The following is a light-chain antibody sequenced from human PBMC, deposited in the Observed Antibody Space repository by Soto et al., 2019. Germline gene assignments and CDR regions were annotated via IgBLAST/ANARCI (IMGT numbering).Light chain of an antibody. J-gene: IGKJ1*01. Sequence: EIVLTQSPATLSLSPGGRATLSCRASQSVRSFLAWYQQRPGQAPRLLIYDASNRATGTPARFSGSGSGTDFTLTIGSLEPEDFGVYYCQQRSSWPQTFGQGTKVDIK. CDR2: DAS. V-gene: IGKV3-11*01. CDR1: QSVRSF. CDR3: QQRSSWPQT.